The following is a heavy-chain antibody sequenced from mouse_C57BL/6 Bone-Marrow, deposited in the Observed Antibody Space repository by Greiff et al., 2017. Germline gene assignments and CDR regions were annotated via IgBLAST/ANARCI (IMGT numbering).Heavy chain of an antibody. CDR3: ANYGISYVRYFDV. Sequence: DVKLVESGPGLVKPSQSLSLTCSVTGYSITSGYYWNWIRQFPGNKLEWMGYISYDGSNNYNPSLKNRISITRDTSKNQFFLKLNSVTTEDTATYYCANYGISYVRYFDVWGTGTTVTVSS. J-gene: IGHJ1*03. CDR1: GYSITSGYY. D-gene: IGHD1-1*01. V-gene: IGHV3-6*01. CDR2: ISYDGSN.